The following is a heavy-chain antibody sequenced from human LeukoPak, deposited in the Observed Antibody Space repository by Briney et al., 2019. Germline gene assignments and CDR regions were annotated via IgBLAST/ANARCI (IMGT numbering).Heavy chain of an antibody. CDR2: ISSSSSYI. Sequence: GGSLRLSCAASGFTFSSYAMSWVRQAPGKGLEWVSSISSSSSYIYYADSVKGRFTISRDNAKNSLYLQMNSLRAEDTAVYYCARGLAAAGTSLIDYWGQGTLVTVSS. D-gene: IGHD6-13*01. CDR1: GFTFSSYA. V-gene: IGHV3-21*01. CDR3: ARGLAAAGTSLIDY. J-gene: IGHJ4*02.